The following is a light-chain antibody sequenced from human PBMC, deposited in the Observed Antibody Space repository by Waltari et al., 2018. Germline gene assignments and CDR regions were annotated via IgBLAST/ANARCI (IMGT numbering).Light chain of an antibody. CDR2: EDN. Sequence: QSALTQPASVSGSPGQSITLSCTGTIRDVGTYNLFSWYQQHPGKAPKPIIYEDNKRPSGVSDLLSGSKSGNTASLTISGLQAEDEADYYCCTYVGRTTFHVTFGGGTKLTVL. V-gene: IGLV2-23*02. J-gene: IGLJ2*01. CDR3: CTYVGRTTFHVT. CDR1: IRDVGTYNL.